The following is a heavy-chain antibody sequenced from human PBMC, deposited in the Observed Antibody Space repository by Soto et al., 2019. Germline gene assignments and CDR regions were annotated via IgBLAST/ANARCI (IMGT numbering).Heavy chain of an antibody. J-gene: IGHJ6*02. V-gene: IGHV1-69*06. Sequence: VASVKVSCKASGGTFSSYAISWVRQAPGQGLEWMGGIIPIFGTANYAQKFQGRVTITADKSTSSAYMELSSLRSEDTAVYYCARDSGSYSYHYYGLDVWGQGTTVTVSS. CDR3: ARDSGSYSYHYYGLDV. D-gene: IGHD1-26*01. CDR1: GGTFSSYA. CDR2: IIPIFGTA.